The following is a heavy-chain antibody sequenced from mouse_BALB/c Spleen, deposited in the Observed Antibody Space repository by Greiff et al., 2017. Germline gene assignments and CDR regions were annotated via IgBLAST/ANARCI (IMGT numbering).Heavy chain of an antibody. Sequence: QVQLKESGPGLVAPSQSLSITCTVSGFSLTSYGVHWVRQPPGKGLEWLGVIWAGGSTNYNSALMSRLSISKDNSKSQVFLKMNSLQTDDTAMYYCASYGYDLYYAMDYWGQGTSVTVSS. D-gene: IGHD2-2*01. CDR1: GFSLTSYG. CDR3: ASYGYDLYYAMDY. J-gene: IGHJ4*01. CDR2: IWAGGST. V-gene: IGHV2-9*02.